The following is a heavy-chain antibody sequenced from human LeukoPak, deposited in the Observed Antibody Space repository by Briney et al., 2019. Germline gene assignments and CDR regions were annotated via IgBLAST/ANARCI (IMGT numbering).Heavy chain of an antibody. V-gene: IGHV1-46*01. J-gene: IGHJ4*02. Sequence: GASVKLSSTPSRYTFTSYYMHWVPQSPGQGLEWMGIINASGSSTSYAQKFQGKVTMTRDTSTSTVYMEPSSLRSEETAVYYCTRDVGYSYGPFDYWGQGTLVTVSS. CDR2: INASGSST. CDR1: RYTFTSYY. CDR3: TRDVGYSYGPFDY. D-gene: IGHD5-18*01.